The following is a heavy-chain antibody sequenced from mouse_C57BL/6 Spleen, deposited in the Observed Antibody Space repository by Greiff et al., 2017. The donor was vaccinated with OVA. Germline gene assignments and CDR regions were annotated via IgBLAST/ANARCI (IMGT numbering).Heavy chain of an antibody. V-gene: IGHV1-15*01. Sequence: QVQLKESGAELVRPGASVTLSCKASGYTFTDYEMHWVKQTPVHGLEWIGAIDPETGGTAYNQKFKGKAILTADKSSSTAYMELRSLTSEDSAVYYCTRYTTVVAPYYFDYWGQGTTLTVSS. CDR3: TRYTTVVAPYYFDY. CDR1: GYTFTDYE. J-gene: IGHJ2*01. D-gene: IGHD1-1*01. CDR2: IDPETGGT.